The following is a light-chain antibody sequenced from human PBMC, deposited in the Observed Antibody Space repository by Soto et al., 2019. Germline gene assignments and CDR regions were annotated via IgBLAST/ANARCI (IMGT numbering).Light chain of an antibody. CDR3: CSYAGSYW. J-gene: IGLJ2*01. V-gene: IGLV2-11*01. Sequence: QSVLTQPRSVSGSPGQSVTISCTGTSSDVGGYNYVSWYQQHPGKAPKLMIYDVSKRPSGVPDRFSGSKSGNTASLTISGLQAEDEADYYCCSYAGSYWLGGGTQLTVL. CDR1: SSDVGGYNY. CDR2: DVS.